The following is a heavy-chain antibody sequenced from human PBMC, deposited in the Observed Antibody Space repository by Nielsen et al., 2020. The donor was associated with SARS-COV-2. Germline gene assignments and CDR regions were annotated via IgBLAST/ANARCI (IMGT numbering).Heavy chain of an antibody. D-gene: IGHD2-15*01. CDR3: ARGDIVVVVATYYYGMDV. J-gene: IGHJ6*02. Sequence: WVRQAPGQGLEWMGIINPSGGSTSYAQKFQGRVTMTRDTSTSTVYMEPSSLRSEDTAVYYCARGDIVVVVATYYYGMDVWGQGTTVTVSS. CDR2: INPSGGST. V-gene: IGHV1-46*01.